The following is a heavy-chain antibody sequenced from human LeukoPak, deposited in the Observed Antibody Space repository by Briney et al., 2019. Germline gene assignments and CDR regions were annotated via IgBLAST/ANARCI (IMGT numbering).Heavy chain of an antibody. CDR2: TSSSSSYI. CDR3: ARDKLGGDYFDY. Sequence: GGSLRLSCAASGLTFSSYSMNWVRQAPGKGLEWVSSTSSSSSYIYYADSVKGRFTISRDNAKNSLYLQMNSLRAEDTAVYYCARDKLGGDYFDYWGQGTLVTVSS. CDR1: GLTFSSYS. J-gene: IGHJ4*02. D-gene: IGHD3-16*01. V-gene: IGHV3-21*01.